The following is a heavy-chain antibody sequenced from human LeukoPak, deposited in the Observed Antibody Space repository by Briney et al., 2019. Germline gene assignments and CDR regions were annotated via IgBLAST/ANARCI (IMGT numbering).Heavy chain of an antibody. Sequence: GGSLRLSCAASGFRFDRYAMTWVRQAPGKGLVWVSGISSDGRSTTYADSVKGRFTISRDNAKNTLYLQMNSLRAEDTAVYYCVRFSNFWSGQEDYWGQGSLVTVSS. CDR3: VRFSNFWSGQEDY. J-gene: IGHJ4*02. D-gene: IGHD3-3*01. CDR2: ISSDGRST. CDR1: GFRFDRYA. V-gene: IGHV3-74*01.